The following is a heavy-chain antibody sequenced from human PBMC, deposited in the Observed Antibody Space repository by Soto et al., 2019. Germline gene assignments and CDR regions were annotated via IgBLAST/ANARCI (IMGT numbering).Heavy chain of an antibody. CDR3: AKEGFRMTTVTTYDY. V-gene: IGHV3-30*02. Sequence: GGSLRLSCAASGLIFSNYDVRCVRQAPGKGLVWVSRISYDGSVTDYADSVKGRFTISRDNSKNTLYLQMNSLRAEDTAVYYCAKEGFRMTTVTTYDYWGQGTLVTVSS. D-gene: IGHD4-17*01. CDR1: GLIFSNYD. J-gene: IGHJ4*02. CDR2: ISYDGSVT.